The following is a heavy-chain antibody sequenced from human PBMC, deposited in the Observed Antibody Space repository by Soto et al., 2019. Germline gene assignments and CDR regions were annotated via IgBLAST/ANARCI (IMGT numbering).Heavy chain of an antibody. D-gene: IGHD2-2*01. Sequence: QLQLQESGSRLVKSSQTLSLTCTVSGDSMTSGDYSWSWILQPPGKGLEWLGYIYRTGNTHYSPSLKSRVSISQDRSKNQFSLELTSVTAADTAVYYCARGDYQYSIDYWGQGTLVTVSS. V-gene: IGHV4-30-2*01. CDR3: ARGDYQYSIDY. CDR1: GDSMTSGDYS. CDR2: IYRTGNT. J-gene: IGHJ4*02.